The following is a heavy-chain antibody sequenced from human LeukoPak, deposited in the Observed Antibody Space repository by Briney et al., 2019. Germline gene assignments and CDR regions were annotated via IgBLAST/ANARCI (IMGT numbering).Heavy chain of an antibody. CDR3: AKAGHSSSWAWADY. V-gene: IGHV3-23*01. Sequence: PGGSLTLSSAASGFTFSRYAKSWVRQAPGKGLEWVSVISGSDDSTYYADSVKGRFTISRDNSKNTLFLQMNSLRAEDTALYYCAKAGHSSSWAWADYWGQGTLVTVSS. D-gene: IGHD6-13*01. CDR2: ISGSDDST. CDR1: GFTFSRYA. J-gene: IGHJ4*02.